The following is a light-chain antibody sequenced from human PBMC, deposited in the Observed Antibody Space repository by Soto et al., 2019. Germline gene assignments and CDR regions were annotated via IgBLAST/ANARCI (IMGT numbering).Light chain of an antibody. J-gene: IGKJ5*01. V-gene: IGKV3-11*01. CDR1: QSVTNY. Sequence: EIVLTQSPAILALSEGESATLSXRASQSVTNYLPWYQQKPGHAPRLLXYXASNGATGIPARFSGSGSRTDFTLTISSLGPEDFVVYYCQQRSNWPPTFGQGTRRRL. CDR2: XAS. CDR3: QQRSNWPPT.